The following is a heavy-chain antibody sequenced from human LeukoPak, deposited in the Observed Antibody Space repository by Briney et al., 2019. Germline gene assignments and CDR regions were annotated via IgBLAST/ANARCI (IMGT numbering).Heavy chain of an antibody. V-gene: IGHV3-73*01. D-gene: IGHD3-10*01. J-gene: IGHJ4*02. CDR3: VIIGQDFDY. CDR1: GFTFSGSA. Sequence: SGGSLRLSCAASGFTFSGSAMHWVRQASGKGLEWVGRIRSKANSYATAYAASVKGRFTISRDDSKNTAYPQMNSLKTEDTAVYYCVIIGQDFDYWGQGTLVTVSS. CDR2: IRSKANSYAT.